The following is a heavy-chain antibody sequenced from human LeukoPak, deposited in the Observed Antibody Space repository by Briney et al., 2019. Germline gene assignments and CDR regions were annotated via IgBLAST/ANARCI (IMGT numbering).Heavy chain of an antibody. CDR2: IYTGGTT. D-gene: IGHD3-3*01. V-gene: IGHV3-53*01. CDR1: GFTVSSNY. CDR3: ARTRVFAIFGVVIPNYFDY. Sequence: PGGSLRLSCAASGFTVSSNYMSWVRQAPGKGLEWVSVIYTGGTTYYADSVKGRFTISRDNSKNTLYLQMNSLRAEDTAIYYCARTRVFAIFGVVIPNYFDYWGQGTLVIVSS. J-gene: IGHJ4*02.